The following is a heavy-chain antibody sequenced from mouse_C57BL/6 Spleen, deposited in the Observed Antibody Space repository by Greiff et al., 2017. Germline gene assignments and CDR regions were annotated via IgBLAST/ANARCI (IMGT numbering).Heavy chain of an antibody. CDR3: ASLYYDYGSLDY. J-gene: IGHJ3*01. D-gene: IGHD2-4*01. CDR1: GFSLTSYG. Sequence: QVQLKESGPGLVQPSQSLSITCTVSGFSLTSYGVHWVRQSPGKGLEWLGVIWSGGSTDYNAAFISRLSISKDNSKSQVFFKMNSLQADDTAIYYCASLYYDYGSLDYWGQGTLVTVSA. V-gene: IGHV2-2*01. CDR2: IWSGGST.